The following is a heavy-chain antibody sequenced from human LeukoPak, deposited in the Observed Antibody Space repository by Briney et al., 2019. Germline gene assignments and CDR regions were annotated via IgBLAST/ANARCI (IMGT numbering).Heavy chain of an antibody. CDR3: ANVTDSIGYFPSDY. CDR1: GFTLSRHG. J-gene: IGHJ4*02. CDR2: IWYDGSNK. Sequence: GGSLRLYFAASGFTLSRHGIHWVRQAPGKGLEWVAVIWYDGSNKYYADSVKGRSTNSRDNSNNTLYLQLNSLRADDTAVYYCANVTDSIGYFPSDYGGQGTLVTVSS. D-gene: IGHD3-22*01. V-gene: IGHV3-33*06.